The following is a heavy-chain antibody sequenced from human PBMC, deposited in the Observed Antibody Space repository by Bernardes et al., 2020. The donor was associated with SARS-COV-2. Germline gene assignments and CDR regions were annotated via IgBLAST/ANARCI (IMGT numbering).Heavy chain of an antibody. D-gene: IGHD6-19*01. CDR1: GGSISSYY. Sequence: TLSLTCTVSGGSISSYYWSWIRQPPGKGLEWIGYIYYSGSTNYNPSLKSRVTISVDTSKNQFSLKLSSVTAADTAVYYCARLLRQWLVPDYWGQGTLVTVSS. CDR3: ARLLRQWLVPDY. V-gene: IGHV4-59*08. J-gene: IGHJ4*02. CDR2: IYYSGST.